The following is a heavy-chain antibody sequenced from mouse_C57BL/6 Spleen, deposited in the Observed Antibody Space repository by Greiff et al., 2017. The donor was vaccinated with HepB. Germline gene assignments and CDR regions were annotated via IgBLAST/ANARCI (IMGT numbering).Heavy chain of an antibody. CDR2: ISSGSSTI. Sequence: EVQVVESGGGLVKPGGSLKLSCAASGFTFSDYGMHWVRQAPEKGLEWVAYISSGSSTIYYADTVKGRFTISRDNAKNTLFLQMTSLRSEDTAMYYCARNLNYNAMDYWGQGTSVTVSS. J-gene: IGHJ4*01. CDR3: ARNLNYNAMDY. CDR1: GFTFSDYG. V-gene: IGHV5-17*01.